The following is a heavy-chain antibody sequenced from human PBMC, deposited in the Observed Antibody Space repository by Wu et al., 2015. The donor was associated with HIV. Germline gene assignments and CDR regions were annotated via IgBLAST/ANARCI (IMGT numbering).Heavy chain of an antibody. V-gene: IGHV1-69*16. CDR1: GGTFSTYT. J-gene: IGHJ3*02. Sequence: QVQLVQSGAEVKKPGSSVKVSCKASGGTFSTYTMNWVRQAPGQGLEWMGRIIPALGTVKYAQNFQGRVTITTDGTDESTSTAYMELRSLRSDDTAIYYCARAYYYDYTGYQRADAFDIWGQGTMVTVSS. CDR3: ARAYYYDYTGYQRADAFDI. CDR2: IIPALGTV. D-gene: IGHD3-22*01.